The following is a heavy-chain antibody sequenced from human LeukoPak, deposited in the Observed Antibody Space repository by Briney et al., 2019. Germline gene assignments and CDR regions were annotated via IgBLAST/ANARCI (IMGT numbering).Heavy chain of an antibody. Sequence: ASVKVSCKASGYTFTAYYMHWVRQGPGQGLEWMGRINPDSGGTNHAQKFQGRVTMTRDTSITTAYMELSRLRSDDTAVYYCASYGSGSYFVMNWGQGTLVTVSS. CDR2: INPDSGGT. D-gene: IGHD3-10*01. CDR1: GYTFTAYY. V-gene: IGHV1-2*06. J-gene: IGHJ4*02. CDR3: ASYGSGSYFVMN.